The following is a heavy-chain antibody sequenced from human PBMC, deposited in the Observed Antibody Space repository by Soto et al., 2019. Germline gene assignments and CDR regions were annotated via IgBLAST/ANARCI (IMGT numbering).Heavy chain of an antibody. D-gene: IGHD6-13*01. CDR3: AKVTKRAAAGRYEYYKYGMDV. CDR1: GFAFSAYA. CDR2: ISGSGGSS. V-gene: IGHV3-23*01. J-gene: IGHJ6*02. Sequence: PGGSLRLSCAAAGFAFSAYAMTWVRQAPWKGLEWVSVISGSGGSSYYAASVKGRFTISRDNSKNTLFLQMNGLRAEDTAVYYCAKVTKRAAAGRYEYYKYGMDVWGQGTTVTVSS.